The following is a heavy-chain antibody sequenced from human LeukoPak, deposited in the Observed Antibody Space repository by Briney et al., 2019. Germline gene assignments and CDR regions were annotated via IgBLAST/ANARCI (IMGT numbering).Heavy chain of an antibody. CDR2: ISPKSGET. V-gene: IGHV1-2*02. D-gene: IGHD7-27*01. Sequence: ASVKVSCKASRYTFTDYYMHRVRQAPGQGLEWMGWISPKSGETRYEQNFQGRVTMTRDTSITTAYMELSRLRSDDTAVYYCAREAGDNTYNVWGQGRMVTVSS. CDR3: AREAGDNTYNV. J-gene: IGHJ3*01. CDR1: RYTFTDYY.